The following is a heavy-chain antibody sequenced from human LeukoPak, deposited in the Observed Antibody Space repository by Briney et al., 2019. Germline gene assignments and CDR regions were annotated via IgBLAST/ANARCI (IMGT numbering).Heavy chain of an antibody. Sequence: SETLSLTCTVSGVSINGYYWSWIRQPPGKGLEWIGYIYYSGSSNNNPSLKSRVTISVDTSKNQFSLKLSSVTAADTAVYYCARHDWFDPWGRGTLVTVSS. CDR1: GVSINGYY. CDR2: IYYSGSS. J-gene: IGHJ5*02. CDR3: ARHDWFDP. V-gene: IGHV4-59*01.